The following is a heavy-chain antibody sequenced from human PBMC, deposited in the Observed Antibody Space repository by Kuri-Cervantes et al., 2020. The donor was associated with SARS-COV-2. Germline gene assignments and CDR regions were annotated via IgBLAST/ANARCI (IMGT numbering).Heavy chain of an antibody. CDR1: RYTFTYYY. J-gene: IGHJ4*02. V-gene: IGHV1-2*06. CDR2: INPNSGDT. D-gene: IGHD3-9*01. Sequence: ASVKVSCKASRYTFTYYYIHWVRQAPGQGLEWMGPINPNSGDTNYAQRFQGRVIMTRDTSITTAYMDLSRLTSGDTAVYYCARKGDWAYFDYWGQGTLVTVSS. CDR3: ARKGDWAYFDY.